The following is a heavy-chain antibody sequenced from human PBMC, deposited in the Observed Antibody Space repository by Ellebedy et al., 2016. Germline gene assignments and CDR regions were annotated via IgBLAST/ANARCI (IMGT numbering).Heavy chain of an antibody. CDR1: GGSISSYY. V-gene: IGHV4-59*01. Sequence: SETLSLXXTVSGGSISSYYWSWIRQPPGKGLEWIGYIYYSGSTNYNPSLKSRVTISVDTSKNQFSLKLSSVTAADTAVYYCARDPRLGGMDVWGQGTTVTVSS. J-gene: IGHJ6*02. CDR2: IYYSGST. CDR3: ARDPRLGGMDV. D-gene: IGHD3-16*01.